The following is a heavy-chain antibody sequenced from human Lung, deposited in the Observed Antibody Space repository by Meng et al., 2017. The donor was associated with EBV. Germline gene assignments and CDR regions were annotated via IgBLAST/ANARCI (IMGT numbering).Heavy chain of an antibody. Sequence: QLYQAGPGLVKPSQSLSLTCSISRDSVSSNSAAWNWIRQSPSRGLEWLGRTYYRSKWYNDYAVSVKSRITINPDTSKNQFSLQLNSVTPEDTAVYYCASSRPLAGNWNYHYWGQGTLVTVSS. J-gene: IGHJ4*02. V-gene: IGHV6-1*01. D-gene: IGHD1-7*01. CDR2: TYYRSKWYN. CDR3: ASSRPLAGNWNYHY. CDR1: RDSVSSNSAA.